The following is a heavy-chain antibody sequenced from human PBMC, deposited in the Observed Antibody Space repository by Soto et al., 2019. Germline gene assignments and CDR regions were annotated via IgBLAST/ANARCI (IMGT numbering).Heavy chain of an antibody. CDR3: ARDERGYSGYDSPQYAFDI. CDR2: IYYSGST. V-gene: IGHV4-59*01. Sequence: QVQLQESGPGLVKPSETLSLTCTVSGGSISSYYWSWIRQPPGKGLEWIGYIYYSGSTNYNPSLKSRVTISVDTSKNQFSLKLSSVTAADTAVYYCARDERGYSGYDSPQYAFDIWGQGTMVTVSS. CDR1: GGSISSYY. D-gene: IGHD5-12*01. J-gene: IGHJ3*02.